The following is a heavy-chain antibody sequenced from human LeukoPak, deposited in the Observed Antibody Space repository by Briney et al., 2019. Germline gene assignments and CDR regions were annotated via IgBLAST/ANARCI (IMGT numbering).Heavy chain of an antibody. CDR2: VYASGST. CDR3: ARELSNTYNWFDP. V-gene: IGHV4-59*01. J-gene: IGHJ5*02. CDR1: GGSTNNYY. Sequence: PSGTLSLTCTVSGGSTNNYYWTWIRQPPGKGLEWIGFVYASGSTSYNPSLPSRVTISADTSKNQFSLNLTSMTAADTAVYYCARELSNTYNWFDPWGQGTLVTVSS.